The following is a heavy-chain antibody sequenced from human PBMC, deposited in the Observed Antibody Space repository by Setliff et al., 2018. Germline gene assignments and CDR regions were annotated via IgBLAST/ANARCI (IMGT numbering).Heavy chain of an antibody. J-gene: IGHJ6*03. D-gene: IGHD3-3*01. V-gene: IGHV4-61*09. Sequence: SETLSLTCTVSGGSLSSGPYYWTWVRQPAGKGLEWIGHIYTSWSTIYNPSLKSRLTISLDTSKNQFSLKLNSVTAADTAVYYCARMSGFFYIDVWGNGTTVTVSS. CDR2: IYTSWST. CDR3: ARMSGFFYIDV. CDR1: GGSLSSGPYY.